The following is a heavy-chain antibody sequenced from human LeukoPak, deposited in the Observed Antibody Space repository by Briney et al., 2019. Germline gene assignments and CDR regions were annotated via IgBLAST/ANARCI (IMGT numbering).Heavy chain of an antibody. Sequence: GGSLRLSCAASGFTFSSYWMSWVRQAPGKGLEWEANIRQDGSEKYYVDSVKGRFTISRDNAKNSLYLQMNSLRAEDTAVYYCARSPAPLTIVVVPAAGFDYWGQGTLVTVSS. V-gene: IGHV3-7*01. J-gene: IGHJ4*02. D-gene: IGHD2-2*01. CDR2: IRQDGSEK. CDR1: GFTFSSYW. CDR3: ARSPAPLTIVVVPAAGFDY.